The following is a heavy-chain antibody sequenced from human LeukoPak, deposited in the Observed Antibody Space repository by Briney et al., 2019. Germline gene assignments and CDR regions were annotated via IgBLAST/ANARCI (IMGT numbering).Heavy chain of an antibody. J-gene: IGHJ4*02. Sequence: GALRLSCAASGFTFSSYWMSWVRQAPGKGLEWVANIKQDGSEKYYVDSVKGRFTISRDNAKNSLYLQMNSLRAEDTAVYYCAGVRRGTNPLSDYWGQGTLVTVSS. CDR1: GFTFSSYW. CDR3: AGVRRGTNPLSDY. CDR2: IKQDGSEK. D-gene: IGHD2-15*01. V-gene: IGHV3-7*01.